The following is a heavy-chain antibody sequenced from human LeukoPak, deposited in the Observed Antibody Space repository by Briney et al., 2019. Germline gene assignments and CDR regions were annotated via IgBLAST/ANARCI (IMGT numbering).Heavy chain of an antibody. CDR3: ARGEYYYDSSGYPYY. Sequence: TGGSLRLSCAASGFNFSSYAMNWVRQAPGKGLEWVSGISVSYGGTYYADSVKGRFTISRDNSKNTLYLQMNSLRAEDTAVYYCARGEYYYDSSGYPYYWGQGTLVTVSS. J-gene: IGHJ4*02. V-gene: IGHV3-23*01. D-gene: IGHD3-22*01. CDR1: GFNFSSYA. CDR2: ISVSYGGT.